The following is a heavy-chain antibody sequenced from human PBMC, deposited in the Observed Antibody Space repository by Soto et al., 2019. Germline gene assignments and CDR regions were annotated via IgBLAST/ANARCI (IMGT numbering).Heavy chain of an antibody. J-gene: IGHJ3*02. CDR1: GYTFTSYG. D-gene: IGHD6-13*01. Sequence: ASVKVSCKASGYTFTSYGISWVRQAPGQGLEWMGWISDYNGNTNYAQKLQGRVTMTTDTSTSTAYMELRSLRSDDTAVYYCARGKHSSSWYAFDIWGQGTLVTVSS. V-gene: IGHV1-18*01. CDR3: ARGKHSSSWYAFDI. CDR2: ISDYNGNT.